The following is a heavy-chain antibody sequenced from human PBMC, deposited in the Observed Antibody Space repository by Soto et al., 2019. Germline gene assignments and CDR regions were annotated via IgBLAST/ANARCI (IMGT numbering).Heavy chain of an antibody. CDR2: ISSRSDI. CDR3: AREYTAWPLAYGLDV. V-gene: IGHV3-21*01. Sequence: SLRLACVCSGFTFSTYSINCVRQAPGKGLEWVSSISSRSDIYYADSVKGRFTISRDNAKNSVSLQMNSLRAEDTAVYYCAREYTAWPLAYGLDVWGQGTTVTVSS. J-gene: IGHJ6*02. D-gene: IGHD2-2*02. CDR1: GFTFSTYS.